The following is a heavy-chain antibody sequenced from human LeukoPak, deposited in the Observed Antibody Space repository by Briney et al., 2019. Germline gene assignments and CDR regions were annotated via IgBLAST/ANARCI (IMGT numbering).Heavy chain of an antibody. CDR2: IYYSGST. CDR3: ARATPAVDYGDYVDYFDY. V-gene: IGHV4-59*01. Sequence: PSETLFLTCTVSGGSISSYYWSWIRQPPGKGLEWIGYIYYSGSTNYNPSLKSRVTISVDTSKNQFSLKLSSVTAADTAVYYCARATPAVDYGDYVDYFDYWGQGTLVTVSS. J-gene: IGHJ4*02. D-gene: IGHD4-17*01. CDR1: GGSISSYY.